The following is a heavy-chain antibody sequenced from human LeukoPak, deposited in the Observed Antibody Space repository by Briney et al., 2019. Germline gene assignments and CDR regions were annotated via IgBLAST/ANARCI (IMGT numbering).Heavy chain of an antibody. V-gene: IGHV4-61*02. CDR1: GGSISSGDSY. Sequence: SQTLSLTCTVSGGSISSGDSYWSWIRRPAGKGLEWIGRIYTSGSTDYNPSLKSRVTISVDTSKNQFSLKLSSVTAADTAVYYCARGYYDFWSGYSYYCDYWGQGTLVIVSS. D-gene: IGHD3-3*01. CDR2: IYTSGST. CDR3: ARGYYDFWSGYSYYCDY. J-gene: IGHJ4*02.